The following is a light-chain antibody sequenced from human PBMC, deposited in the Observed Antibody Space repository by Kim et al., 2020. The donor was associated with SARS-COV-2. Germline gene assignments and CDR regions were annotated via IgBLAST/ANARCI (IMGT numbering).Light chain of an antibody. Sequence: AYGGDMSTILCRGSQNFSSLLVWYQQKPGKAPKVLIYKSSNLESGVPIRFSGSGFGTEFTLTISSLQPDDFAIYYCQQYDAYPWTFGQGTKVDIK. J-gene: IGKJ1*01. V-gene: IGKV1-5*03. CDR1: QNFSSL. CDR2: KSS. CDR3: QQYDAYPWT.